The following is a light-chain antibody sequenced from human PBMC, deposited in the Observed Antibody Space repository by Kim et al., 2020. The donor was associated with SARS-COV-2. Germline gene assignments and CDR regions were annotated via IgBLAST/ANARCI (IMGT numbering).Light chain of an antibody. V-gene: IGLV3-1*01. CDR3: QAWDSSTKGV. CDR2: QDT. Sequence: SYELTQPPSVSVSPGQTASITCSGEKLGDKYVSWYQQKPGQSPVLVIYQDTKRPSGIPERFSGSNSENTATLTISGTQTMDEADYYCQAWDSSTKGVFGGGTRLPVL. CDR1: KLGDKY. J-gene: IGLJ3*02.